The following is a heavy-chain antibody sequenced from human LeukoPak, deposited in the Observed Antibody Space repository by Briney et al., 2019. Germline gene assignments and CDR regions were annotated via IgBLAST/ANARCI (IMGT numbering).Heavy chain of an antibody. J-gene: IGHJ5*02. V-gene: IGHV4-30-4*08. D-gene: IGHD2-15*01. CDR2: IYYSGST. CDR1: GRSISSGDYY. Sequence: SETLSLTCTVSGRSISSGDYYWSWIRQPPGKGLEWIGYIYYSGSTYYNPSLKSRVTISVDTSKNQFSLKLSSVTAADTAVYYCAREGRNSWFDPWGQGTLVTVSS. CDR3: AREGRNSWFDP.